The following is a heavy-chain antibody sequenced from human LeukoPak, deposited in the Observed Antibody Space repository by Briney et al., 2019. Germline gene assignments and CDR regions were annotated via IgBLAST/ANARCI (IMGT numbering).Heavy chain of an antibody. D-gene: IGHD2-15*01. CDR2: IYYSGSA. CDR1: GGSLNTGGNY. CDR3: ARDSSCSGGTCYDT. Sequence: SETLSLTCTVSGGSLNTGGNYWSWIRQPPGKGLEWIAYIYYSGSANYNPSLKSRVTISIDTSKNQFSLKLTSVTAGGTAVYYCARDSSCSGGTCYDTWGQGTLVTVSS. J-gene: IGHJ5*02. V-gene: IGHV4-61*08.